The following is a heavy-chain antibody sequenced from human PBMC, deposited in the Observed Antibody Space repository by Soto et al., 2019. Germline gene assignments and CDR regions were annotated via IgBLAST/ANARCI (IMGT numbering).Heavy chain of an antibody. J-gene: IGHJ3*02. Sequence: SVKVSCKASGGTFSSYAISWVRQAPGQGLEWMGGIIPIFGTANYAQKFQGRVTITADKSTSTAYMELSSLRSEDTAVYYCARTYVVVTAIPAGAFDIWGQGTMVTVSS. V-gene: IGHV1-69*06. CDR3: ARTYVVVTAIPAGAFDI. CDR1: GGTFSSYA. CDR2: IIPIFGTA. D-gene: IGHD2-21*02.